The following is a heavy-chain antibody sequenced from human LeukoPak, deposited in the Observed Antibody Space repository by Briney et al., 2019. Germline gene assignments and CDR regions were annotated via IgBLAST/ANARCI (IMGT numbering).Heavy chain of an antibody. V-gene: IGHV5-51*01. CDR3: ERRGGSGSQEIWFAP. Sequence: GESLKISCKCSGYSFTTYLIGWVRQMPGKGLEGMGVIYPGDSDTRYSPSFQGQVTIPAHKSISPAYLQWGSLKASDTAMYYCERRGGSGSQEIWFAPWGQGTLVTVSS. CDR2: IYPGDSDT. D-gene: IGHD3-10*01. J-gene: IGHJ5*02. CDR1: GYSFTTYL.